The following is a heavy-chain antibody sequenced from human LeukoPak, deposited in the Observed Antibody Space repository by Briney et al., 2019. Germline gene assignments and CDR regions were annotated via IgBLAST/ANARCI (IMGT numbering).Heavy chain of an antibody. D-gene: IGHD6-19*01. Sequence: ASVKVSCKASGYTFTGYYMHWVRQAPGQGLEWMGWINPNSGGTNYAQKFQGRVTITADKSTSTAYMELSSLRSEDTAVYYCARDRKPGIAVAAWDYXGQGTLVTVSS. CDR3: ARDRKPGIAVAAWDY. CDR2: INPNSGGT. CDR1: GYTFTGYY. J-gene: IGHJ4*02. V-gene: IGHV1-2*02.